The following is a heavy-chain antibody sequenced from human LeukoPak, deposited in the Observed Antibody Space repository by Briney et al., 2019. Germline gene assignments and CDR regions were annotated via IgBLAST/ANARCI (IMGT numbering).Heavy chain of an antibody. Sequence: ASVTVSFKASGYTFTNYGISWVRQAPGQGREGMGGISAYNGNANYAQKLQGRVSKTTDTSTSTAYMELRSMRSDDTAVYYCARAPYYDSSVNWFDPWGEGTLVTVSS. CDR2: ISAYNGNA. J-gene: IGHJ5*02. CDR3: ARAPYYDSSVNWFDP. D-gene: IGHD3-22*01. CDR1: GYTFTNYG. V-gene: IGHV1-18*01.